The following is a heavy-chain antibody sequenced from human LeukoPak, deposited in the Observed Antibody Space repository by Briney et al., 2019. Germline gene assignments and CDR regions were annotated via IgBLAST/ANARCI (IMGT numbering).Heavy chain of an antibody. V-gene: IGHV4-34*01. D-gene: IGHD3-10*01. CDR2: INHSGST. CDR3: ARLLWFGELSYFDY. CDR1: GGSFSGYY. Sequence: SSETLSLTCAVYGGSFSGYYWSWIRQPPGKGLEWIGEINHSGSTNYNPSLKSRVTISVDTSKNQFSLKLSSVTAADTAVYYCARLLWFGELSYFDYWGQGTLVTVSS. J-gene: IGHJ4*02.